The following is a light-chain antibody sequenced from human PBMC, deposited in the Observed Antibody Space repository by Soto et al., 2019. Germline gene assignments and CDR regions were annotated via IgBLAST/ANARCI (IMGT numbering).Light chain of an antibody. CDR1: QTVSTY. Sequence: IELTQSPATLSLSPGERATLSCRARQTVSTYLSWYQHKPGQAPRLLIYGASKRATGIPAKFSGSGSGTDFTLTISSLEPEDSAVYYCHQRYNWLTFGGGTKVEIK. CDR2: GAS. V-gene: IGKV3-11*01. J-gene: IGKJ4*01. CDR3: HQRYNWLT.